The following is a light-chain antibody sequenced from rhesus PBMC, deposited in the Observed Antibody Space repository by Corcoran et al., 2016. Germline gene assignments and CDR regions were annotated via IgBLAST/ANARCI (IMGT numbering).Light chain of an antibody. CDR3: LQHNSYPLT. V-gene: IGKV1-28*02. Sequence: DIQMTQSPSSLSASVGDTVTITCRASQGISSYLIWFQQKPGKAPKLLIYGASSLERGVPSRFSGSGSGTEFTLTISSLQPEDFATYYCLQHNSYPLTFGGGTKVDLK. J-gene: IGKJ4*01. CDR2: GAS. CDR1: QGISSY.